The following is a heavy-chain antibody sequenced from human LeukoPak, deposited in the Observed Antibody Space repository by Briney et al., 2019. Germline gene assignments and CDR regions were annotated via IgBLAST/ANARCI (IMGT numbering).Heavy chain of an antibody. J-gene: IGHJ4*02. CDR1: GYTFTGYY. CDR2: MNPNSGNT. Sequence: ASVKVSCKASGYTFTGYYMHWVRQAPGQGLEWMGWMNPNSGNTGYAQKFQGRVTMTRNTSISTAYTELSSLRSEDTAVYYCARSTTVTTHFDYWGQGTLVTVSS. CDR3: ARSTTVTTHFDY. D-gene: IGHD4-17*01. V-gene: IGHV1-8*02.